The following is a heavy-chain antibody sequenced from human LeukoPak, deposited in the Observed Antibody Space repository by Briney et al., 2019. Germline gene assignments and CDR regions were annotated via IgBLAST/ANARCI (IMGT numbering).Heavy chain of an antibody. V-gene: IGHV3-48*03. CDR2: ISGSGSAI. Sequence: PGGSLRLSCAASGFPFTSYTLHWVRQAPGKGLEWVSYISGSGSAIYYADSVKGRFTISRDNAKNSLYLQMNSLRAEDTAVYYCARDTRVGAVNFDYWGQGTLVTVSS. CDR3: ARDTRVGAVNFDY. D-gene: IGHD1-26*01. CDR1: GFPFTSYT. J-gene: IGHJ4*02.